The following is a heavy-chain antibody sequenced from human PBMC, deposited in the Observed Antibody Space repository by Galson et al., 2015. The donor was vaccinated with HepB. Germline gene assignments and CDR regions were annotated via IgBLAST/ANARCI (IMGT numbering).Heavy chain of an antibody. CDR3: AKAPLGYCSSTSCLGFDP. CDR1: GFTFSSYA. Sequence: SLRLSCAASGFTFSSYAMSWVRRAPGKGLEWVSAISGSGGSTYYADSVKGRFTISRDNSKNTLYLQMNSLRAEDTAVYYCAKAPLGYCSSTSCLGFDPWGQGTLVTVSS. CDR2: ISGSGGST. V-gene: IGHV3-23*01. J-gene: IGHJ5*02. D-gene: IGHD2-2*01.